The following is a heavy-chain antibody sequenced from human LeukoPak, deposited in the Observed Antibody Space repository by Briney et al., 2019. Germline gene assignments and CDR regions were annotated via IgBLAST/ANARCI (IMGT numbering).Heavy chain of an antibody. J-gene: IGHJ5*02. V-gene: IGHV3-23*01. D-gene: IGHD2-21*01. CDR1: GFTFSTYA. Sequence: GGSLRLSCAASGFTFSTYAFSWVRQAPGKGLEWVSAISDGGYTTYYADSVKGRFTISRENSKNTLYLQISSLRADDTAVYYCTKEGPVNAIGDLWGRGTLVTVSS. CDR2: ISDGGYTT. CDR3: TKEGPVNAIGDL.